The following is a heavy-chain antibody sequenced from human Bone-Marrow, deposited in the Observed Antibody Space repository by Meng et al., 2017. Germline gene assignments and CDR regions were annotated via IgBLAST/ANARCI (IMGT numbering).Heavy chain of an antibody. V-gene: IGHV4-34*01. CDR2: INHSGGT. D-gene: IGHD4-11*01. Sequence: QVQLEHGGSVLLKPSETLSLTRVFSGGSLSDYYWSWIRQPPGKGLEWIGEINHSGGTNYNPSLESRATISVDTSQNNLSLKLSSVTAADSAVYYCARGPTTMAHDFDYWGQGTLVTVSS. CDR3: ARGPTTMAHDFDY. CDR1: GGSLSDYY. J-gene: IGHJ4*02.